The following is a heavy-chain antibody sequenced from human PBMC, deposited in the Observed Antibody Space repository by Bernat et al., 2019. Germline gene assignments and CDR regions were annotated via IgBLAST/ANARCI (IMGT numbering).Heavy chain of an antibody. V-gene: IGHV3-30*03. J-gene: IGHJ4*02. CDR3: ATDTRYYGSGSPSYFDY. D-gene: IGHD3-10*01. Sequence: QVQLVESGGGVVQPGRSLRLSCAASGFSFRSYGMHWVRQAPGKWLEWVAVISYAGGDKYYTDSVKGRFTISRDNSKNTLYLQMNSLRAEDTAVYYCATDTRYYGSGSPSYFDYWGQGTLVTVSS. CDR2: ISYAGGDK. CDR1: GFSFRSYG.